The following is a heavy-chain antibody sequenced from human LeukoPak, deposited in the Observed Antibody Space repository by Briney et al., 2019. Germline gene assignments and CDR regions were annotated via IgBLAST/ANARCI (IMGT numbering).Heavy chain of an antibody. V-gene: IGHV4-59*01. CDR3: ARSVYDWDPRYYMDV. J-gene: IGHJ6*03. D-gene: IGHD3-9*01. CDR1: GGSIRSYY. CDR2: GYHSGGT. Sequence: SETLSLTCTVSGGSIRSYYWTWIRRSPGKGLEWIGYGYHSGGTSYNPSLRGRVIISVDTSKNQFSLRLTSVTAADTAIYYCARSVYDWDPRYYMDVWGKGTTVTVSS.